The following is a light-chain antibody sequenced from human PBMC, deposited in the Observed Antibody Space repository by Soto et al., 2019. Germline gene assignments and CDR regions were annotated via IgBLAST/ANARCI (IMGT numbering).Light chain of an antibody. Sequence: QSALTQPASVSGSPGQSITISCTGTSSDVGGYNYVSWYQQHPGKDPKLMIYDVSNRPSGVSNRFSGSKSGNTASLTISGLQAEDEADYYCSSYTSSSFYGFGTGTKLTVL. V-gene: IGLV2-14*01. CDR2: DVS. CDR3: SSYTSSSFYG. CDR1: SSDVGGYNY. J-gene: IGLJ1*01.